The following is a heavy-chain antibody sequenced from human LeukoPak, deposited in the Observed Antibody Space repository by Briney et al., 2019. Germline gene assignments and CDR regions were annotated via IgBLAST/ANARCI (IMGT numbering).Heavy chain of an antibody. J-gene: IGHJ4*02. D-gene: IGHD2-15*01. V-gene: IGHV4-59*08. CDR3: ARQHCSGGSCYSNGLDY. CDR1: GGSISSYY. Sequence: SETLSLTCTVSGGSISSYYWRWIRQPPGKGLEWIGYIYYSGRTNYNPSLKSRVTISVDTSKNQFSLKLSSVTAADTAVYYCARQHCSGGSCYSNGLDYWGQGTLVTVSS. CDR2: IYYSGRT.